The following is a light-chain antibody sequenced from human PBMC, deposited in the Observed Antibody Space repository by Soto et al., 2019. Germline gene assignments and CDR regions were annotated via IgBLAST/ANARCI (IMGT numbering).Light chain of an antibody. CDR1: SSDIGGYNY. J-gene: IGLJ2*01. CDR3: YSYTSSSTVL. Sequence: QSALTQPASVSGSPVQSITISCTGISSDIGGYNYVSWYQQLPGKAPKLMIYDVSNRRSGVSNRFSGSKSGNTASLTISGLQAEDEADYYCYSYTSSSTVLFGGGTKLTVL. V-gene: IGLV2-14*03. CDR2: DVS.